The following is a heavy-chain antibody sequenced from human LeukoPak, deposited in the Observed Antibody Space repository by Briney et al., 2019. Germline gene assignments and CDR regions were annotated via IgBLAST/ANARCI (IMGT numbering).Heavy chain of an antibody. CDR2: INHSGST. CDR1: GGSSSGYY. D-gene: IGHD2-2*01. V-gene: IGHV4-34*01. J-gene: IGHJ4*02. Sequence: PSETLSLTCAVYGGSSSGYYWSWIRQPPGKGLEWIGEINHSGSTNYNPFHKIRVTISVDTSKTQFSLKLCSVTAADTAVYYCARPAGYPGLNYFDYWGQGTLVTVSS. CDR3: ARPAGYPGLNYFDY.